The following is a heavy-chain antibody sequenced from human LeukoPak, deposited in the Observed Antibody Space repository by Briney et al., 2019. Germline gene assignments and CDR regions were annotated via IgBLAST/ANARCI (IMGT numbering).Heavy chain of an antibody. V-gene: IGHV4-4*07. CDR3: ASGERGMDV. CDR2: IYTSGST. Sequence: PSETLSLTCTVSGGSISSYYWSWIRQPAGKGLGWIGRIYTSGSTNYNPSLKSRVTMSVDTSKNQFSLKLSSVTAADTAVYYCASGERGMDVWGQGTTVTVSS. J-gene: IGHJ6*02. CDR1: GGSISSYY.